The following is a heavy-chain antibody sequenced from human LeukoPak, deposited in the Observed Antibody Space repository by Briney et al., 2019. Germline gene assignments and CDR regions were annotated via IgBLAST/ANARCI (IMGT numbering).Heavy chain of an antibody. Sequence: SETLSLTCTVSGGSTSNFCWTWIRQPPGKGLEWIGCLCYSGSTNYNPSLNGRVTFSLDTSKNQFSLNLISVTAADTALYYCARGQTHVDMGFWYFDYWGQGTLVTVSS. D-gene: IGHD5-12*01. CDR3: ARGQTHVDMGFWYFDY. CDR1: GGSTSNFC. V-gene: IGHV4-59*01. J-gene: IGHJ4*02. CDR2: LCYSGST.